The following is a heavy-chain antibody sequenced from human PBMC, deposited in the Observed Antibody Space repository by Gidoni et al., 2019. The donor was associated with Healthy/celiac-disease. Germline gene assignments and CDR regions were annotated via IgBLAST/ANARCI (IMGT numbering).Heavy chain of an antibody. V-gene: IGHV1-69*01. J-gene: IGHJ6*02. CDR1: GGTFSSYA. CDR2: IIPIFGTA. D-gene: IGHD4-17*01. CDR3: ARDYGDYVPPGEGNYYYGMDV. Sequence: QVQLAQSGAEVTKPGSSVKVSCKASGGTFSSYAISWMRQAPGQGLEWMGGIIPIFGTANYAQKFQGRVTITADESTSTAYMELSSLRSEDTAVYYCARDYGDYVPPGEGNYYYGMDVWGQGTTVTVSS.